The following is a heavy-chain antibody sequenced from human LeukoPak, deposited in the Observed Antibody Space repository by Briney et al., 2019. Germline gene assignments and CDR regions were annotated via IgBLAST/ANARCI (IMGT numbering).Heavy chain of an antibody. CDR1: GFTFSNYW. CDR2: IKQDGSEK. J-gene: IGHJ4*02. V-gene: IGHV3-7*03. D-gene: IGHD1-26*01. CDR3: AKDRARGGATDFDY. Sequence: PGGSLRLSCAASGFTFSNYWITWVRQAPGKGLEWVANIKQDGSEKYYMDSVKGRFTISRDNAKNSLFLQMNSLRAEDTAIYYCAKDRARGGATDFDYWGQGTLVTVSS.